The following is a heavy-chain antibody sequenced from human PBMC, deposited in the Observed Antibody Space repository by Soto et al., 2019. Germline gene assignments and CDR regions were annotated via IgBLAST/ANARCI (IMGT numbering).Heavy chain of an antibody. D-gene: IGHD5-18*01. V-gene: IGHV3-23*01. CDR3: AKALVPALTAKFGY. Sequence: GGSLRLSCAASGFIFNNYAMAWVRQAPGKGLEWVSTVTASGGGTFYANSVKGRFTISRDNSRNTLHLQMSSLRVEDTALYYCAKALVPALTAKFGYWGQGTLVTVSS. CDR1: GFIFNNYA. J-gene: IGHJ4*02. CDR2: VTASGGGT.